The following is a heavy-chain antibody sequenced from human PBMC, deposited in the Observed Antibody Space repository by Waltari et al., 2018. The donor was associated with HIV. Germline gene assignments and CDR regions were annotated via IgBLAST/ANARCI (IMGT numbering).Heavy chain of an antibody. D-gene: IGHD4-17*01. CDR3: TRDRRTYGHEFDY. Sequence: DVRLEESGGNLVQPGGSLRLSFAASGFTFRSYWMHWIRHAPGKGMEGGSHINIDGNETSYLDSLKCRFTISRDNTKNTVYLQMNGLRVDDTAIYYCTRDRRTYGHEFDYWGQGTRVTVAS. CDR1: GFTFRSYW. J-gene: IGHJ4*02. V-gene: IGHV3-74*01. CDR2: INIDGNET.